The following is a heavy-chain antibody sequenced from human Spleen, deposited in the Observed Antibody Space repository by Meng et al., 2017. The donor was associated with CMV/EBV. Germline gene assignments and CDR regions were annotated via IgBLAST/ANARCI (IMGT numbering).Heavy chain of an antibody. D-gene: IGHD2-2*01. J-gene: IGHJ4*02. CDR2: ISAYNGNT. V-gene: IGHV1-18*01. Sequence: ASVKVSCKASGGTFSSYAISWVRQAPGQGLEWMGWISAYNGNTNYAQKLQGRVTMTTDTSTSTAYMELRSLRSDDTAVYYCARLSVRYCSSTSCYFDYWGQGTLVTVSS. CDR1: GGTFSSYA. CDR3: ARLSVRYCSSTSCYFDY.